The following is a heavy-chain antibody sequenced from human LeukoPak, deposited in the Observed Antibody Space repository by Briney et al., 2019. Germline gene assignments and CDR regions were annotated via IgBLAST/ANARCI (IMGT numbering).Heavy chain of an antibody. J-gene: IGHJ4*02. D-gene: IGHD3-9*01. CDR3: ARDVGTVYDILTGNVDY. Sequence: GGSLRLSCAASTFTFSSYAMSWVRQAPGKGLEWVAVIWYDGSNKYYADSVKGRFTISRDNSKNTLYLQMNSLRAEDTAVYYCARDVGTVYDILTGNVDYWGQGTLVSVSS. V-gene: IGHV3-33*08. CDR1: TFTFSSYA. CDR2: IWYDGSNK.